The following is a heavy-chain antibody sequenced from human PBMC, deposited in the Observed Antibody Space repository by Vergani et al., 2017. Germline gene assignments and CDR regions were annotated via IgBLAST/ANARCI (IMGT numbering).Heavy chain of an antibody. D-gene: IGHD6-19*01. V-gene: IGHV4-61*01. J-gene: IGHJ4*02. CDR1: GGYVSDGNYY. Sequence: QVQLQESGPGLVKPSETLSLTCTVSGGYVSDGNYYWSWIRQPPGKGLEWLGYIYYSGSTNYNPSLKSRVTISVDTSKNQFSLKLSSVTAADTAVYYCARAGYSSGWYFFDYWGQGTLVTVSS. CDR3: ARAGYSSGWYFFDY. CDR2: IYYSGST.